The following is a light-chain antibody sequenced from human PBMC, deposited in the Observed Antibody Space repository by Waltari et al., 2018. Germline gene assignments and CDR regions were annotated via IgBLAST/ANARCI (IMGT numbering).Light chain of an antibody. CDR2: GTS. CDR3: HQYGSSRRT. V-gene: IGKV3-20*01. CDR1: QSISSSY. J-gene: IGKJ2*01. Sequence: EIVLTQSPGTLSLSPGEGANHSCRASQSISSSYIAWYQQKPGQAPRLLIYGTSSRATGVPDRFSGSGFGTDFTLTISRLEPEDFAVYYCHQYGSSRRTFGQGTKLEI.